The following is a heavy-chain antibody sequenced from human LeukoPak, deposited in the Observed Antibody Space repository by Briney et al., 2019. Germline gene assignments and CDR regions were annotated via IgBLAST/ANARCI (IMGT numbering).Heavy chain of an antibody. CDR1: GFTFTAYN. V-gene: IGHV3-21*06. Sequence: GGSLRLSCAASGFTFTAYNKNWVRQAPGKGLEWVSSISSTGTYLYYADSVKGRFTISRDKNSLYLRMNSLRVEDTAVYYCARNSLIAENYGYYYFSYMDVWGKGTTVTVSS. CDR3: ARNSLIAENYGYYYFSYMDV. CDR2: ISSTGTYL. J-gene: IGHJ6*03. D-gene: IGHD2-21*01.